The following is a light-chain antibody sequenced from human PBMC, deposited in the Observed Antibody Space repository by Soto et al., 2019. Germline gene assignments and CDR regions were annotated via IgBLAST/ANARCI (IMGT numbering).Light chain of an antibody. J-gene: IGLJ3*02. Sequence: QSALTQPPSASGSPGQSVTISCTGTSSDVGAYKYVSWYQQYPGKAPKLMIYEVSKRPSGGPDRFSGSKSGNTASLTVSGLQAEYEADYYFTSYVGSNIWVFGGGTKLTVL. CDR3: TSYVGSNIWV. V-gene: IGLV2-8*01. CDR1: SSDVGAYKY. CDR2: EVS.